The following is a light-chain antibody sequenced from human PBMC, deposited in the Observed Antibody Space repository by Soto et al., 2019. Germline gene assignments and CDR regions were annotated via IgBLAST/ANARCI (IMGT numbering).Light chain of an antibody. CDR2: DSS. J-gene: IGKJ2*01. CDR1: QSVSSSY. V-gene: IGKV3-20*01. CDR3: QQYHSSQYT. Sequence: EIVLTQSPGTLSLSPGERATLSCRASQSVSSSYLAWYQQKPGQAPRLLIYDSSSRATGIPDRFSGSRSGTDFTLPISRLEPEDFAVYYCQQYHSSQYTFGQGTKLEIK.